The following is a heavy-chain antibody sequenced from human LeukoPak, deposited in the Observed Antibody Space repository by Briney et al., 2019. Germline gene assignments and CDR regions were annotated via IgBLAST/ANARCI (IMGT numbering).Heavy chain of an antibody. CDR2: IKEDGSEK. CDR1: GFIFSSYW. CDR3: ARDVIARNYYYYMDV. J-gene: IGHJ6*03. V-gene: IGHV3-7*01. D-gene: IGHD2-15*01. Sequence: GGSLRLSCAASGFIFSSYWMSWVRQAPGKGLEWVANIKEDGSEKDYVDSVKGRFTISRDNAKNSLYLQMNSLRAEDTAVYYCARDVIARNYYYYMDVWGKGTTVTVPS.